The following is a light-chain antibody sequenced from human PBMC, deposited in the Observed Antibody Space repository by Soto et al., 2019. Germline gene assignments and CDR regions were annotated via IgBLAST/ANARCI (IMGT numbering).Light chain of an antibody. Sequence: DIVMTQSPDSLAVSLGERATINCKSSQSVLYSSNNKNYLAWYQQKPGQPPKLFIYWASIRESGVPDRFSGSGSGTDFTLTISSLQAEDVAVYYCQQYYSGHTFGQGTKVEI. J-gene: IGKJ2*01. CDR1: QSVLYSSNNKNY. CDR3: QQYYSGHT. V-gene: IGKV4-1*01. CDR2: WAS.